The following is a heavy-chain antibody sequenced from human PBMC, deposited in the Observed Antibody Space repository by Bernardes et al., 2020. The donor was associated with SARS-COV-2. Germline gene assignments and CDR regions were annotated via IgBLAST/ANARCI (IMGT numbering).Heavy chain of an antibody. CDR2: INHSGST. Sequence: SETLSLTCAVYGGSFRGYYWSWIRQHPGKGLEWIGEINHSGSTNYKPSLQSRVTISVDTSKNQFSLKLTSVTAADTAVYYCARGNDYAAGTFYNKYGLYVWGQGTTVIVPS. D-gene: IGHD3-10*01. CDR1: GGSFRGYY. V-gene: IGHV4-34*01. CDR3: ARGNDYAAGTFYNKYGLYV. J-gene: IGHJ6*02.